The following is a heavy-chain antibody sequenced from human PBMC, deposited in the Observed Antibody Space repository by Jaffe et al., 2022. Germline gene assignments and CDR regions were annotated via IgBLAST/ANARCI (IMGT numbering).Heavy chain of an antibody. CDR3: ARASSYDSSLQH. CDR1: GGSISSGSYY. Sequence: QVQLQESGPGLVKPSQTLSLTCTVSGGSISSGSYYWSWIRQPAGKGLEWIGRIYTSGSTNYNPSLKSRVTISVDTSKNQFSLKLSSVTAADTAVYYCARASSYDSSLQHWGQGTLVTVSS. J-gene: IGHJ1*01. D-gene: IGHD3-22*01. CDR2: IYTSGST. V-gene: IGHV4-61*02.